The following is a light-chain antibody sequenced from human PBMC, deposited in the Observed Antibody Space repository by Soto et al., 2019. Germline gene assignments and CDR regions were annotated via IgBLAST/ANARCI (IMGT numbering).Light chain of an antibody. J-gene: IGKJ1*01. CDR3: QQYANWPKT. CDR2: GAS. CDR1: QSVSFN. Sequence: EIVMTQSPVTLSVSPGERATLSCRASQSVSFNLAWYQQKPGQAPRLLIYGASTRATATPARFSGSGSGTEYTLTISSLQSEDSAVYFCQQYANWPKTFGQGTKADIK. V-gene: IGKV3-15*01.